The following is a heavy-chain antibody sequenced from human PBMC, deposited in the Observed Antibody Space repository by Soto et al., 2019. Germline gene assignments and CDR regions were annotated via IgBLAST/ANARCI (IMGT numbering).Heavy chain of an antibody. J-gene: IGHJ5*01. Sequence: QVHLQESGPGLVKPSETLSLTCAVSGDSIKTETWWSWLRQLPGTGLEWIGEIKHTGDPNANPARRGRVATSVETTQHLVFLTLRSVTAADTPVSFCARQGRLHLFESWGQGTLVTVSS. CDR3: ARQGRLHLFES. CDR2: IKHTGDP. CDR1: GDSIKTETW. D-gene: IGHD3-3*02. V-gene: IGHV4-4*02.